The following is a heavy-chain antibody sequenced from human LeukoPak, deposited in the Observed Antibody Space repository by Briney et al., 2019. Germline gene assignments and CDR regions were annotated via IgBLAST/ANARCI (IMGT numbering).Heavy chain of an antibody. CDR3: ERLAGAGSPFDY. J-gene: IGHJ4*02. V-gene: IGHV1-3*01. D-gene: IGHD6-13*01. CDR1: GYTFTGHP. CDR2: INGGNGNT. Sequence: ASVKVSCKASGYTFTGHPVHWVRQAPGQWLEWMGWINGGNGNTKYSERLQGRVTIVRDTSASTAFMELSSLTSEDTAVYFCERLAGAGSPFDYWGQGNLVTVSS.